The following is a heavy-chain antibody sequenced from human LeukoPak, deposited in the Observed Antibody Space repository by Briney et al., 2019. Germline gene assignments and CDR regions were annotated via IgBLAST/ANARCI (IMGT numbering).Heavy chain of an antibody. CDR1: GYSFITYW. J-gene: IGHJ6*03. D-gene: IGHD2/OR15-2a*01. CDR2: IYPGDSDT. Sequence: GESLKISCKGSGYSFITYWIGWVRQMPGKGLEWMGIIYPGDSDTRYSPSFQGQVTISADKSISTAYLQWGSLKASDTAMYYCARGIGRSSYYYYMDVWGKGATVTVSS. V-gene: IGHV5-51*01. CDR3: ARGIGRSSYYYYMDV.